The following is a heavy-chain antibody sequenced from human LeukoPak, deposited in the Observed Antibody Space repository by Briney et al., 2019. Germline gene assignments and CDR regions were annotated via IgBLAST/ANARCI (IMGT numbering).Heavy chain of an antibody. CDR2: INPNSGGT. CDR1: GYTFTGYY. V-gene: IGHV1-2*02. Sequence: ASVKVSCKASGYTFTGYYMHWVRQAPGQGLEWMGWINPNSGGTNYAQKFQGRVTMTRDTSISTAYMELSRLRSDDTAVYYCATAFLTGYTDAFDIWGQGTMVTVSS. D-gene: IGHD3-9*01. J-gene: IGHJ3*02. CDR3: ATAFLTGYTDAFDI.